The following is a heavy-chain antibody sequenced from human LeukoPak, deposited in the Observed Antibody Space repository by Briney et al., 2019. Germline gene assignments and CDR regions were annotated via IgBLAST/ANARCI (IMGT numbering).Heavy chain of an antibody. CDR1: GFTLSTYT. CDR2: ISSSSSYI. V-gene: IGHV3-21*01. J-gene: IGHJ4*02. CDR3: ARDPQRDGFYFFDY. Sequence: GGSLRLSCAASGFTLSTYTMNWVRQAPGKGLEWVSSISSSSSYIYYADSVKGRFTISRDNAKNSLYLQMNSLRAEDTAVYYCARDPQRDGFYFFDYWGQGTLVTVSS. D-gene: IGHD5-24*01.